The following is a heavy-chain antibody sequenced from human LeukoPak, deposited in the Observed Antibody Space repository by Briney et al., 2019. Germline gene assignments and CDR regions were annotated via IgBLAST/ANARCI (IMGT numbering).Heavy chain of an antibody. CDR3: ARASFYYDSSGYSIAFDI. Sequence: SETLSLTCTVSGGSISSYYWSWIRQPPGKGLEWIGYIYYSGSTNYNPSLKSRVTISVDTSKNQFSLKLSSVTAADTAVYYCARASFYYDSSGYSIAFDIWGQGTMVTVS. V-gene: IGHV4-59*08. CDR2: IYYSGST. CDR1: GGSISSYY. D-gene: IGHD3-22*01. J-gene: IGHJ3*02.